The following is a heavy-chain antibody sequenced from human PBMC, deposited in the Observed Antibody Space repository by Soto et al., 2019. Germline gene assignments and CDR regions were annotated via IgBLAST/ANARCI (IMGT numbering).Heavy chain of an antibody. D-gene: IGHD5-12*01. J-gene: IGHJ3*02. CDR3: AKEFKGQLGATYYAFDI. V-gene: IGHV3-48*03. Sequence: GGSLRLSCAASGFTFSSYEMNWVRQAPGKGLEWVSYISSSGSTIYYADSVKGRFTISRDNAKNSLYLQMNSLRAEDTAVYYCAKEFKGQLGATYYAFDIWGQGTMVTVSS. CDR1: GFTFSSYE. CDR2: ISSSGSTI.